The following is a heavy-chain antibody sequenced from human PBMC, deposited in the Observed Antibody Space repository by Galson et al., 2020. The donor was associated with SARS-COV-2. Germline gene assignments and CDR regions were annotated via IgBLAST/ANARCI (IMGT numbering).Heavy chain of an antibody. CDR1: GFTFSSYA. D-gene: IGHD3-9*01. V-gene: IGHV3-30*04. CDR3: ARDSEYYDILTGYYNPPDYYYYYGMDV. J-gene: IGHJ6*02. CDR2: ISYDGSNK. Sequence: GGSLRLSCAASGFTFSSYAMHWVRQAPGKRLEWVAVISYDGSNKYYADSVKCRFTISRANSKNTLYLQMNSLRAEDTAVYYCARDSEYYDILTGYYNPPDYYYYYGMDVWGQGTTVTVSS.